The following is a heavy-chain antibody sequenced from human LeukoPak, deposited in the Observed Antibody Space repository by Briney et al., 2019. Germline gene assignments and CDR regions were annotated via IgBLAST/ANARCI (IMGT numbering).Heavy chain of an antibody. CDR1: GFTFSSYA. V-gene: IGHV3-30-3*01. J-gene: IGHJ4*02. CDR3: ARARGGSGSFDY. CDR2: ISYDGSNK. Sequence: PGGSLRLSCAASGFTFSSYAMHWVRQAPGKGLEWVAVISYDGSNKYYADSVKGRFTISRDNAKNSLYLQMNSLRAEDTAVYYCARARGGSGSFDYWGQGTLVTVSS. D-gene: IGHD3-10*01.